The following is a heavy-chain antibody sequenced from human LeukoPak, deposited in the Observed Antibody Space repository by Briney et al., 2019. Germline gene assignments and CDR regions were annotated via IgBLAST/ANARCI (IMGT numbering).Heavy chain of an antibody. V-gene: IGHV4-61*02. CDR3: ARGVLRFLEWLPTLDY. D-gene: IGHD3-3*01. CDR2: IYTSGST. CDR1: GGSITSGSYY. J-gene: IGHJ4*02. Sequence: SQTLSLTCTVSGGSITSGSYYWSWIRQPGGKGLEWIGRIYTSGSTNYNPSLKSRVTISVDTSKNQFSLKLSSVTAADTAVYYCARGVLRFLEWLPTLDYWGPGTLVTVSS.